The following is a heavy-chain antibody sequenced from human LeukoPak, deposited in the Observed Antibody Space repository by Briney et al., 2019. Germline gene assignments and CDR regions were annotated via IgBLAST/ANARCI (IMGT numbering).Heavy chain of an antibody. D-gene: IGHD6-13*01. J-gene: IGHJ6*03. CDR2: IKQDGSEK. Sequence: GGSLRLPCAASGFTFSSYWMSWVRQAPGKGLEWVANIKQDGSEKYYVDSVKGRFTISRDNAKNSLYLQMNSLRAEDTAVYYCATYIAAAGPQPYYYYYYMDVWGKGTTVTVSS. V-gene: IGHV3-7*01. CDR3: ATYIAAAGPQPYYYYYYMDV. CDR1: GFTFSSYW.